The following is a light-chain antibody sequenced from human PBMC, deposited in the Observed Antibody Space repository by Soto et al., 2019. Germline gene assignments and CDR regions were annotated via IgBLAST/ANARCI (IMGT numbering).Light chain of an antibody. CDR3: QHGGK. J-gene: IGKJ1*01. V-gene: IGKV1-5*03. Sequence: IQMTQSPSTLAASVGDRFTITCRASQSISSWLAWYQQKPGKAPKLLIYKASSLESGVPSRFSGSGSGTEFTLTISRLQTDDFATYYCQHGGKFGQGTKVDI. CDR1: QSISSW. CDR2: KAS.